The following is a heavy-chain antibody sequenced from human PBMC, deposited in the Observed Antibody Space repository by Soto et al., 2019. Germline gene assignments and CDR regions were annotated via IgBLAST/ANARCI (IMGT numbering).Heavy chain of an antibody. D-gene: IGHD3-10*01. CDR3: AKQINTMCYF. V-gene: IGHV5-51*01. Sequence: GESLKISCKGAGYKFDNAWIGWVRQMPGKGLEWMGIIKPGASDIRYSPSFRGQVIISADAAVSTAYLQLNSLKASDTAIYYCAKQINTMCYFWGKEALVTVSA. CDR1: GYKFDNAW. J-gene: IGHJ4*02. CDR2: IKPGASDI.